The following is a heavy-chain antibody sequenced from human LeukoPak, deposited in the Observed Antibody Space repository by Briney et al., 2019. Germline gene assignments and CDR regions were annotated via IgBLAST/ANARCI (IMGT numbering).Heavy chain of an antibody. V-gene: IGHV4-59*08. CDR2: IHYSEST. CDR1: GGSIRSYY. Sequence: AETLSFTCTVSGGSIRSYYWGWIRQPPGKGLEWIGYIHYSESTKYNPSLKSQVTMSVDTSKNQFSLKLSSVTAADTAVYYCASRSGSFSDALDIWGQGTLVTVSS. CDR3: ASRSGSFSDALDI. D-gene: IGHD3-10*01. J-gene: IGHJ3*02.